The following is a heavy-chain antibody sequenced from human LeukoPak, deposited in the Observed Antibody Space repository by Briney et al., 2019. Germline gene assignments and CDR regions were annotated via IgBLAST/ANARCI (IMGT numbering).Heavy chain of an antibody. J-gene: IGHJ6*02. CDR3: AEDISNSWSSDDYYGMDV. CDR2: LSADGGDP. CDR1: GLTLDDQA. Sequence: PGGSLSLSYAASGLTLDDQAMQSVRHAPGKGLGWVSLLSADGGDPYYADSVTGRFTTYRDPSKHSLYLQIDSLRSEDTALYYCAEDISNSWSSDDYYGMDVWGRETTLTVSS. D-gene: IGHD6-13*01. V-gene: IGHV3-43*02.